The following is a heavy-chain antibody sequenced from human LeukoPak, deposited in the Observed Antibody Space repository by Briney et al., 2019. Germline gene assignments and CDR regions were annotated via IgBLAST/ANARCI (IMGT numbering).Heavy chain of an antibody. CDR2: INPNSGGT. CDR3: ARDTLEWSTSFDY. Sequence: ASVKVSCKASGYTFTGYYMHWVRQAPGQGLEWMGWINPNSGGTNYAQRFQGRVTMTRDTSISTAYMELSRLRSDDTAVYYCARDTLEWSTSFDYWGQGTLVTVSS. CDR1: GYTFTGYY. V-gene: IGHV1-2*02. J-gene: IGHJ4*02. D-gene: IGHD3-3*01.